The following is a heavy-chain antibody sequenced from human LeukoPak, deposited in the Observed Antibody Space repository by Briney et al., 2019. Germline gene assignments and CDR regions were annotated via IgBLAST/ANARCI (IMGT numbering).Heavy chain of an antibody. CDR2: IIPILGIA. Sequence: SVKVSCKASGGTFSSYAISWVRQAPGQGLEWMGRIIPILGIANYAQKFQGRVTITADKSTSTAYMELSSLRSEDTAVYYCARVGEDCSGGSCYVLFDYWGQGTLVTVSS. CDR3: ARVGEDCSGGSCYVLFDY. CDR1: GGTFSSYA. D-gene: IGHD2-15*01. V-gene: IGHV1-69*04. J-gene: IGHJ4*02.